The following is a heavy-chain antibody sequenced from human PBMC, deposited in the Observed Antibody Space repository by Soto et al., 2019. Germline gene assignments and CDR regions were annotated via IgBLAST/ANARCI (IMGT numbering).Heavy chain of an antibody. J-gene: IGHJ4*02. CDR3: AKARAQLLFDY. Sequence: EVQLLESGGGLVQPGGSLRLSCAASGFTFSSYAMSWVRQAPGKGLEWVSAISDSGGRIYYADSVKGRFTISRDNSKNTLYLQVNSPRAEDTAVYYCAKARAQLLFDYWGQGTLVTVSS. CDR1: GFTFSSYA. V-gene: IGHV3-23*01. CDR2: ISDSGGRI. D-gene: IGHD5-18*01.